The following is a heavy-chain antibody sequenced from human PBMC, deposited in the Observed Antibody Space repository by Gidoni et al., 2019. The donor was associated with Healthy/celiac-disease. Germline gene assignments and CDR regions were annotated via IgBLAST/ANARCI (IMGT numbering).Heavy chain of an antibody. J-gene: IGHJ4*02. CDR1: GFTFSSYS. V-gene: IGHV3-21*01. CDR3: ARVGYYDSSGYYYGDY. CDR2: ISSSSSYI. D-gene: IGHD3-22*01. Sequence: EVQLVESGGGLVKPGGSLRLSCAASGFTFSSYSMNWVRQAPGKGLEWVSSISSSSSYIYYADSVKGRFTISRDNAKNSLYLQMNSLRAEDTAVYYCARVGYYDSSGYYYGDYWGQGTLVTVSS.